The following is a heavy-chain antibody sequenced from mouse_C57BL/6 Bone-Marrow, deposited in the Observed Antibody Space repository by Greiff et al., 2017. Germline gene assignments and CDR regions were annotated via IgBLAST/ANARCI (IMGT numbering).Heavy chain of an antibody. CDR1: GFNIKDYY. CDR3: TTDGDYFYYAMDY. V-gene: IGHV14-1*01. D-gene: IGHD2-13*01. Sequence: EVQLQQSGAELVRPGASVKLSCTASGFNIKDYYMHWVKQRPEQGLEWIGRIDPADGDTEYAPKFQGKATMTADTSSNTAYLQLSSLTSEDTGVYYCTTDGDYFYYAMDYWGQGTSVTVSS. J-gene: IGHJ4*01. CDR2: IDPADGDT.